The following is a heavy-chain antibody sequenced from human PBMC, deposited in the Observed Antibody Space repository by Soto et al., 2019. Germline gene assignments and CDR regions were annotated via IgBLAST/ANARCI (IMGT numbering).Heavy chain of an antibody. CDR3: ARDGYTSSSVYWFDP. Sequence: PGGSLRLSCVTSGFIFSYSTMTWVRQAPGRGLEWVSSISPSGDMYYANSVKGRFTISRGSAKRSVSLQMDSLRAEDTAVYYCARDGYTSSSVYWFDPWGQGTLVTVSS. CDR1: GFIFSYST. D-gene: IGHD6-6*01. V-gene: IGHV3-21*01. J-gene: IGHJ5*02. CDR2: ISPSGDM.